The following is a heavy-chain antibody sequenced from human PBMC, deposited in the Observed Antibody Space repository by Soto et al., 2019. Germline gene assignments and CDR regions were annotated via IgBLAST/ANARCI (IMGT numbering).Heavy chain of an antibody. D-gene: IGHD2-8*01. V-gene: IGHV1-69*06. CDR3: TRDSKTHCTNGVCFSSGWSYFDY. CDR2: MIPIFGTA. CDR1: GGTFSSYA. J-gene: IGHJ4*01. Sequence: SVKVSCKASGGTFSSYAISWVGQAPGQGLEWMGGMIPIFGTANYAQKFQGRVTITADKSNSTAYLELSSLRSEDTAVYYCTRDSKTHCTNGVCFSSGWSYFDYSG.